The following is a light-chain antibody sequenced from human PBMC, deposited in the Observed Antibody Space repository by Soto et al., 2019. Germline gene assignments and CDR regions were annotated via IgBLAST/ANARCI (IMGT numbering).Light chain of an antibody. V-gene: IGLV1-44*01. CDR1: NSNIASNT. CDR3: AAWDDTLKRYV. Sequence: VLTQPPSASETPGQTVSISCSGSNSNIASNTVNWYQHLPGTAPKLLIYYNNQRPSGVPDRFSGSKSGTSASLAISGLQSEDESDYYCAAWDDTLKRYVFGTGTKVTV. J-gene: IGLJ1*01. CDR2: YNN.